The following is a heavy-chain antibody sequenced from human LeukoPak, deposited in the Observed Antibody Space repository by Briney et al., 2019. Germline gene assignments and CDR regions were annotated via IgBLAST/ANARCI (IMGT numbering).Heavy chain of an antibody. Sequence: SQTLSLTRPVSGGSINSGAYSWSWIRQHPGKGLEWIGYIYYSGDTYYNPSLKSRVTISIDTSKNQFSLKLRSVTAADTAVYYCARGYKYRTSATSWFDPWGQGTLVSVSS. CDR3: ARGYKYRTSATSWFDP. CDR2: IYYSGDT. J-gene: IGHJ5*02. CDR1: GGSINSGAYS. D-gene: IGHD6-6*01. V-gene: IGHV4-31*03.